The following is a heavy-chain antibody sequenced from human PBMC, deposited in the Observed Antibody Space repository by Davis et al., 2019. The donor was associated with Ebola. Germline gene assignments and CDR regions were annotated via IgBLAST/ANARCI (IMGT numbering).Heavy chain of an antibody. D-gene: IGHD6-6*01. CDR1: GFTFSRYG. J-gene: IGHJ4*02. Sequence: SLKISCEASGFTFSRYGMHWARQAPGKGPEWLTYIFFDGSETFYADSVKGRFTISRDNSKNTLYLQMGRLRSDDTAMYYCVRDFFEFSSSSFSDSWGQGTLVTVSS. CDR3: VRDFFEFSSSSFSDS. CDR2: IFFDGSET. V-gene: IGHV3-30*03.